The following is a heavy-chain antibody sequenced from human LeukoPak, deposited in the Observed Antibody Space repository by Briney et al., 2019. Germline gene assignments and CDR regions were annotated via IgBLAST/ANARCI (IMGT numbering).Heavy chain of an antibody. CDR2: IFTSGST. V-gene: IGHV4-4*07. D-gene: IGHD6-19*01. CDR3: ARGRSAWFFDY. CDR1: GDSISSSY. Sequence: SETLSLTCTVSGDSISSSYWSWIRQPAGKGLEWIGRIFTSGSTNYNPSLKSRVTMSVDTSKNQFSLKLSSVTAADTAVYYCARGRSAWFFDYWGQGTLVTVSS. J-gene: IGHJ4*02.